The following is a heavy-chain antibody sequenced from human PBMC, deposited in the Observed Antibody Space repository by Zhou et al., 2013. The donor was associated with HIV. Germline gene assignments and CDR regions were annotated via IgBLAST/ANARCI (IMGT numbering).Heavy chain of an antibody. CDR3: GRRGSWGDRTTIIRGGVDV. D-gene: IGHD3-10*01. J-gene: IGHJ6*02. CDR2: INPNNGKG. Sequence: QVQLVQSGAEVKKPGASVKVSCKASGYTFTTSDIHWVRQASGQGLEWMGWINPNNGKGYYAQRFQGRVTMSRNISTTTAHMELSSLTSEDTAVYYCGRRGSWGDRTTIIRGGVDVWGQGTTVSVSS. CDR1: GYTFTTSD. V-gene: IGHV1-8*01.